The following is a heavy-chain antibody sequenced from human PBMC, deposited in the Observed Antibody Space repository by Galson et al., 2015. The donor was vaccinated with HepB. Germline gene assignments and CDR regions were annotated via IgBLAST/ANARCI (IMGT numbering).Heavy chain of an antibody. CDR2: ICPADSET. CDR3: ARRRDDYYYMDV. D-gene: IGHD5-24*01. J-gene: IGHJ6*03. V-gene: IGHV5-51*01. CDR1: GSNFTSYC. Sequence: QSGAEVKKPGESLEISCKGSGSNFTSYCIAWVRQMPGKGLQWMGIICPADSETRFSPSFQGQVTISADKSISTAFLQWSSLKASDTAIYYCARRRDDYYYMDVWGKGTTVTVSS.